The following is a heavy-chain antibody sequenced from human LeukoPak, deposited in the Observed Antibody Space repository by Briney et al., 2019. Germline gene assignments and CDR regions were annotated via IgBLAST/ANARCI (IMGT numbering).Heavy chain of an antibody. V-gene: IGHV3-21*01. D-gene: IGHD2-21*01. J-gene: IGHJ4*02. CDR3: ARGGGFCGGDCYGIDY. CDR1: GFTFSSYT. Sequence: GGSLRLSCAASGFTFSSYTMNWVRQAPGEGLEWVSSLSGSSTYIYYTDSVRGRFTISRDNAKNSLYLQMNSLRAEDTAVYYCARGGGFCGGDCYGIDYWGQGTLVTVSS. CDR2: LSGSSTYI.